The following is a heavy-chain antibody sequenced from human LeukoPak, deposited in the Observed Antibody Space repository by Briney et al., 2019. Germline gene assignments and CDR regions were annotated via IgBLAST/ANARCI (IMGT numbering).Heavy chain of an antibody. J-gene: IGHJ4*02. CDR3: AADFRRWGYGDLDY. CDR2: IVVGSGNT. Sequence: SVKVSCKASGFTFTSSAMQWVRQARGQRLEWIGWIVVGSGNTNYEQKFQERVTITRDMSTSTAYMELSSLRSEDTAVYYCAADFRRWGYGDLDYWGQGTLVTVSS. D-gene: IGHD4-17*01. V-gene: IGHV1-58*02. CDR1: GFTFTSSA.